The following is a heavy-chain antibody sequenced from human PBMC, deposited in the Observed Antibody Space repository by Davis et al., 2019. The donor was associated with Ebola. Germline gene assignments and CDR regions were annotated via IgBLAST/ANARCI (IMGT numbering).Heavy chain of an antibody. CDR1: GYSFSSYW. CDR3: ARHLSYGDYFDY. Sequence: GGSLRLCCKGSGYSFSSYWIGWVRQMPGKGLEWMGNIYIGDSEIRYSPSFQGQVTISADKTISTAYLQWSSLKASDTAMYYCARHLSYGDYFDYWGQGTLVTVSS. CDR2: IYIGDSEI. V-gene: IGHV5-51*01. J-gene: IGHJ4*02. D-gene: IGHD4-17*01.